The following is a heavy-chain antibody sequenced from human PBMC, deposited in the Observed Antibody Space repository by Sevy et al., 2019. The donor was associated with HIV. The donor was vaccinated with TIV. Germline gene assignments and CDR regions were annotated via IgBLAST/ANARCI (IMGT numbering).Heavy chain of an antibody. CDR2: ISWNSGSI. CDR1: GFTFDDYA. Sequence: GGSLRLSCAASGFTFDDYAMHWVRQAPGKGLEWVSGISWNSGSIGYADSVKGRFTISRDNAKNSLYLQMNSLGAEDTALYYCAKVVAVAGFDYWGQGTLVTVSS. D-gene: IGHD6-19*01. CDR3: AKVVAVAGFDY. V-gene: IGHV3-9*01. J-gene: IGHJ4*02.